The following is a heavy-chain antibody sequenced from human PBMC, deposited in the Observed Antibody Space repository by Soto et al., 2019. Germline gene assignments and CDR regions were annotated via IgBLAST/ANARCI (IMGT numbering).Heavy chain of an antibody. CDR3: AREALRDDYGMDV. V-gene: IGHV3-30-3*01. CDR1: GFTFSSYA. J-gene: IGHJ6*02. CDR2: ISYDGSNK. Sequence: LRLSCAASGFTFSSYAMHWVRQAPGKGLEWVAVISYDGSNKYYADSVKGRFTISRDNSKNTLYLQMNSLRAEDTAVYYCAREALRDDYGMDVWGQGTTVTVSS.